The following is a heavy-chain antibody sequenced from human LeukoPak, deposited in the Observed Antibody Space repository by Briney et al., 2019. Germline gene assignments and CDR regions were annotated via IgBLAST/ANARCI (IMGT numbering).Heavy chain of an antibody. V-gene: IGHV4-39*01. J-gene: IGHJ4*02. CDR1: GGSISSSSYY. D-gene: IGHD6-6*01. Sequence: SETLSLTCTVSGGSISSSSYYWGWIRQPPGKGLEWIGSIYYSGSTYYNPSLKSRVTISVDTSKNQFSLKLSFVTAADTAVYYCARHNGHSSSTLLSLAEYYFDYWGQGTLVTVSS. CDR2: IYYSGST. CDR3: ARHNGHSSSTLLSLAEYYFDY.